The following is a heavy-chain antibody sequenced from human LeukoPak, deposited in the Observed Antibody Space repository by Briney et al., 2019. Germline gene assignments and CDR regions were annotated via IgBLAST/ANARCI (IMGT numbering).Heavy chain of an antibody. D-gene: IGHD3-10*01. CDR3: ARDLVRGVKYNWFDP. CDR2: IIPIFGTA. Sequence: ASVKVSYKASGGTFNSYGISWVRQAPGQGLEWMGGIIPIFGTANYAQKFQGRVTITADKSTSTAYMELSSLRSEDTAVYYCARDLVRGVKYNWFDPWGQGTLVTVSS. CDR1: GGTFNSYG. J-gene: IGHJ5*02. V-gene: IGHV1-69*06.